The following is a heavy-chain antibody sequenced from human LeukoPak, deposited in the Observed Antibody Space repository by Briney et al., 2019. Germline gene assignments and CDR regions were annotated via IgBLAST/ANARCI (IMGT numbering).Heavy chain of an antibody. Sequence: SETLSLTCTVSGGSISSYYWSWIRQPPGKGLDWIGFIYYSGNTIYNPSLKSRVTISVDASKNQFSLKLSSVTAADTAVYYCARSSHYDFWSSLYSNYMDVWGKGTTVTVSS. CDR1: GGSISSYY. D-gene: IGHD3-3*01. CDR2: IYYSGNT. V-gene: IGHV4-59*01. CDR3: ARSSHYDFWSSLYSNYMDV. J-gene: IGHJ6*03.